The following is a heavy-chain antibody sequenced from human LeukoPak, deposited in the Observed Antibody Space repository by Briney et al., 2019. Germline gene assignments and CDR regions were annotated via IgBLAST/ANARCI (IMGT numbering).Heavy chain of an antibody. D-gene: IGHD3-3*01. CDR2: ISASGSAT. CDR1: GFIFSNFG. CDR3: AKDLYLRDFRSGYFDY. J-gene: IGHJ4*02. V-gene: IGHV3-23*01. Sequence: GGSLSLSCAASGFIFSNFGMNWVRKAQGKGLEWVAAISASGSATSYADSVRGRFTISRDNSKSTTYLQMNSLRAEDTAVFYCAKDLYLRDFRSGYFDYWGQGIPVTVSS.